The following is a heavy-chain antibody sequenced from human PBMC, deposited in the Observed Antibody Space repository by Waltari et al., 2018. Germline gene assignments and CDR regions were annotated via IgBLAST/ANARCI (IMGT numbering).Heavy chain of an antibody. V-gene: IGHV1-69*02. CDR2: INPIRGRA. CDR3: ARSPLDCTNGVCYTMDD. Sequence: QVPLVHSAAEVKKHESSVKISCMASGVTFSSYTIICALQAPGQGLEWMGRINPIRGRANYAQKFQGRVTMTADKSTSTAYMELSSLRSEDTAVYYCARSPLDCTNGVCYTMDDWGQGTLVTVSS. CDR1: GVTFSSYT. J-gene: IGHJ4*02. D-gene: IGHD2-8*01.